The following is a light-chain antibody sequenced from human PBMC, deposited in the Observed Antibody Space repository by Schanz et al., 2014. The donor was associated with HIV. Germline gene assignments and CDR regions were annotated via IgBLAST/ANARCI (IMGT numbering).Light chain of an antibody. CDR3: SSYTGSGTLV. V-gene: IGLV2-14*01. CDR2: DVS. Sequence: QSALTQPPSASGSPGQSVTISCTGTSSDVGGYNYVSWYQQHPGKAPKLMIYDVSNRPSGISYRFSGSKSGNTASLTISGLQAEDEADYYCSSYTGSGTLVFGGGTKLTVL. CDR1: SSDVGGYNY. J-gene: IGLJ2*01.